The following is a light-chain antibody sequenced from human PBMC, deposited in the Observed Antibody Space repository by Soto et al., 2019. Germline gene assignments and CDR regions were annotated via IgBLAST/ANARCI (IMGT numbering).Light chain of an antibody. CDR1: SSNIGSNY. V-gene: IGLV1-47*01. CDR3: AAWDDSLSGVV. CDR2: RNN. J-gene: IGLJ3*02. Sequence: QSVLPQPPSASGTPGQRVTISCSGSSSNIGSNYVYWYQQLPGTAPKLLIYRNNQRPSGVPDRFSGSKSGTSASLAISGRRSEDEDNYYCAAWDDSLSGVVFGGGTKLTVL.